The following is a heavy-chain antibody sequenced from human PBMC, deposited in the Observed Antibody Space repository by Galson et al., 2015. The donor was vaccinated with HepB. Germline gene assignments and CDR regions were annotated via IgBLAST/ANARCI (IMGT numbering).Heavy chain of an antibody. D-gene: IGHD3-9*01. CDR1: GDSTSSYY. J-gene: IGHJ5*02. CDR3: ANGYYDILTGYPGGFDP. CDR2: IYYSGST. V-gene: IGHV4-59*01. Sequence: ETLSLTCTVSGDSTSSYYWSWIRQPPEKGLEWIGYIYYSGSTNYNPSLKSRVTMSVDTSKNQFSLKLTSVTAADTAVYYCANGYYDILTGYPGGFDPWGQGILVTVSS.